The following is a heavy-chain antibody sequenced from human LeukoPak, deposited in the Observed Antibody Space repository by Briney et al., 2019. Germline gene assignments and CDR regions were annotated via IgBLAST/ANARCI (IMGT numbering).Heavy chain of an antibody. D-gene: IGHD2-2*03. J-gene: IGHJ4*02. CDR2: IWYDGSNK. V-gene: IGHV3-33*06. CDR1: GFTFSSYG. CDR3: AKDAHWNGYCSSTSCLLDRTHGGYDYIHYFDY. Sequence: GGSLRLSCAASGFTFSSYGMHWVRQAPGKGLEWVAVIWYDGSNKYYADSVKGRFTISRDNSKNTLYLQMNSLRAEDTAVYYCAKDAHWNGYCSSTSCLLDRTHGGYDYIHYFDYWGQGTLVTVSS.